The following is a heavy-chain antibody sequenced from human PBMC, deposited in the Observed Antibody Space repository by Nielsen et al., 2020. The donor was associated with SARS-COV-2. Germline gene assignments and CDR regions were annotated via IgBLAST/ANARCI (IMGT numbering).Heavy chain of an antibody. CDR2: ISYDGSNK. V-gene: IGHV3-30-3*01. J-gene: IGHJ6*02. Sequence: GESLKISCAASGFTFSSYAMHWVRRAPGKGLEWVAVISYDGSNKYYADSVKGRFTISRDNSKNTLYLQMNSLRAEDTAVYYCARTYDFWSCYPSTFNYGMDVWGQGTTVTVSS. D-gene: IGHD3-3*01. CDR1: GFTFSSYA. CDR3: ARTYDFWSCYPSTFNYGMDV.